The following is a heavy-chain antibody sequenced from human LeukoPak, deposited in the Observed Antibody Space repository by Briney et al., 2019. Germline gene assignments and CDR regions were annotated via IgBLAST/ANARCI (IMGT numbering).Heavy chain of an antibody. D-gene: IGHD3-10*01. V-gene: IGHV1-69*15. CDR1: GGSFTSYG. CDR3: ATGGPYVFRDDY. J-gene: IGHJ4*02. Sequence: SVKVSCKASGGSFTSYGISWVRQAPGQGLEWMGKIIPIYGRANYGQKFQGRVTITADESTTTSYMELSSLTAEDMAVYYCATGGPYVFRDDYWGQGTLVTVSS. CDR2: IIPIYGRA.